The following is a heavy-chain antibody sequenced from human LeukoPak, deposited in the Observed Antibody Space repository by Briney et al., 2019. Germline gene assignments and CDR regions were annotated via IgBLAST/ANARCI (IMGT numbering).Heavy chain of an antibody. D-gene: IGHD3-22*01. CDR1: GYTFTSYD. J-gene: IGHJ4*02. V-gene: IGHV1-24*01. CDR3: AFDSSGYYSNFDY. Sequence: ASVKVSCKASGYTFTSYDINWVRQAPGKGLEWMGGFDPEDGETIYAQKFQGRVTMTEDTSTDTAYMELSSLRSEDTAVYYCAFDSSGYYSNFDYWGQGTLVTVSS. CDR2: FDPEDGET.